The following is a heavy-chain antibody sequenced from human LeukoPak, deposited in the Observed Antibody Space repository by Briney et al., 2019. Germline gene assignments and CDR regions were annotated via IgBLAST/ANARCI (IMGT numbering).Heavy chain of an antibody. CDR1: GGSITAYY. CDR3: AREDYYFDS. Sequence: SETLSLTCSVYGGSITAYYWSWIRQPPGKGLEWIGEINHSRGTKYNPSLESRVTILLDASKNEFSLNLNSVTAADTAVYYCAREDYYFDSWGQGTLSPSPQ. J-gene: IGHJ4*02. CDR2: INHSRGT. V-gene: IGHV4-34*01.